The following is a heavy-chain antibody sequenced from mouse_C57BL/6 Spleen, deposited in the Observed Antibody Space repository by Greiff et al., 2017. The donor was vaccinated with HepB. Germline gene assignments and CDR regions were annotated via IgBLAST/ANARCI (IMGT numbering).Heavy chain of an antibody. CDR3: ARKPPYAMDY. V-gene: IGHV1-81*01. Sequence: QVQLQQSGAELARPGASVKLSCKASGYTFTSYGISWVKQRTGQGLEWIGEIFPRSGNTYYNEKFKGKATLTADKSSSTAYMELRSLTSEDSAVYFCARKPPYAMDYWGQGTSVTVSS. CDR2: IFPRSGNT. J-gene: IGHJ4*01. CDR1: GYTFTSYG.